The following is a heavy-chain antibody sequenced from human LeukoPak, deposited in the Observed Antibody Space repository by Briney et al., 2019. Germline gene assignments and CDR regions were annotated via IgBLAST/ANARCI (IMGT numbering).Heavy chain of an antibody. V-gene: IGHV4-39*01. J-gene: IGHJ6*03. CDR1: GGSISSSSYY. CDR3: SQSAGYYYYYMDV. Sequence: PSETLSLTCTVSGGSISSSSYYWGWIRQPPGKGLEWIGSIYYSGSTYYNPPLKSRVTISVDTSKNQFSLKLSSVTAADTAVYYCSQSAGYYYYYMDVWGKGTTVTVSS. CDR2: IYYSGST.